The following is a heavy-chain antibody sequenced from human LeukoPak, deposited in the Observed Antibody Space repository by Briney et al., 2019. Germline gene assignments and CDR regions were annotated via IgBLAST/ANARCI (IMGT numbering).Heavy chain of an antibody. CDR3: ARDLYPLDIVVVVAATPADY. Sequence: ASVKVPCKASGYTFTSYGISWVRQAPGQGLEWMGWISAYNGNTNYAQKLQGRVTMTTDTSTSTAYMELRSLRSDDTAVYYCARDLYPLDIVVVVAATPADYWGQGTLVTVSS. CDR2: ISAYNGNT. D-gene: IGHD2-15*01. V-gene: IGHV1-18*01. J-gene: IGHJ4*02. CDR1: GYTFTSYG.